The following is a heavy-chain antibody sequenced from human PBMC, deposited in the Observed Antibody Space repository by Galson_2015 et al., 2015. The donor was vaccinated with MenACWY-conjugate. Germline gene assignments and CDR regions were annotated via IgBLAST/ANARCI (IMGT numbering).Heavy chain of an antibody. CDR2: ISGSGGTI. Sequence: SLRLSCAASGFTFSGYAMTWVRQAPGKGLEWVSVISGSGGTICYAESVKGRFTISRDNSKNTLFLEMNSLRAEDTAVYYCAKGANYYDSSGKRYDAFDIWGQGTMVTVSS. CDR1: GFTFSGYA. V-gene: IGHV3-23*01. D-gene: IGHD3-22*01. CDR3: AKGANYYDSSGKRYDAFDI. J-gene: IGHJ3*02.